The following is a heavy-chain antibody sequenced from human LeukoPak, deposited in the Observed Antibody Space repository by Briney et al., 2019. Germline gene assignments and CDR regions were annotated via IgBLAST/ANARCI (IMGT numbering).Heavy chain of an antibody. CDR2: LYPDGSAT. V-gene: IGHV5-51*01. J-gene: IGHJ4*02. D-gene: IGHD6-13*01. CDR3: ARLAHGGSSWYYFDY. CDR1: GYTLNNYW. Sequence: GESLKISCKASGYTLNNYWIGWVRQMPGRGLEWMGMLYPDGSATTYHPSFEGRVTISADKSISTAYLQWSSLKASDTAMYYCARLAHGGSSWYYFDYWGQGTLVTVSS.